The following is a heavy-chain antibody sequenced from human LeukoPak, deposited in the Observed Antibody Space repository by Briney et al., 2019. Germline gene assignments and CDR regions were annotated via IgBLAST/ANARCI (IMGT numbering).Heavy chain of an antibody. D-gene: IGHD6-6*01. J-gene: IGHJ4*02. V-gene: IGHV3-9*03. CDR1: GFTFDDYA. Sequence: PGRSLRLSCAASGFTFDDYAMHWVRQAPGKGLEWVSGISWNSGSIGYADSVKGRFTISRDNAKNSLYLQMNSLRAEDMALYYCAKDCRDSSSGCFDTWGQGPLVSVSS. CDR2: ISWNSGSI. CDR3: AKDCRDSSSGCFDT.